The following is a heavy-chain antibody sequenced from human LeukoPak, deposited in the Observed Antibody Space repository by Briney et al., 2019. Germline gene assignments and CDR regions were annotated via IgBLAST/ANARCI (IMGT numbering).Heavy chain of an antibody. J-gene: IGHJ3*02. V-gene: IGHV1-18*01. CDR2: ISAYNGNT. D-gene: IGHD3-16*02. CDR3: ARDWHYDYVWGSYRYTLAGGAFDI. CDR1: GYTLTSYG. Sequence: GASVKVSCKASGYTLTSYGISWVRQAPGQGLEWMGWISAYNGNTNYAQKLQGRVTMTTDTSTSTAYMELRSLRSDDTAVYYCARDWHYDYVWGSYRYTLAGGAFDIWGQGTMVTVSS.